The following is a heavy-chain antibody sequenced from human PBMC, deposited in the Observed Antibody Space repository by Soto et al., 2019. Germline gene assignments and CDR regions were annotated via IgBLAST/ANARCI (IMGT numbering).Heavy chain of an antibody. V-gene: IGHV3-74*03. CDR2: VNNDGTDT. Sequence: EVQLVESGGGLVQPGGSLRLSCAASGFTFSNYWMYWVRQAPGKGLVWVSRVNNDGTDTTHADSVKGRFTISRDNAENTLYVQMNSLSAEETAVYYCARGGLQHALDVWGQGSTVTVSS. CDR1: GFTFSNYW. D-gene: IGHD6-13*01. J-gene: IGHJ6*02. CDR3: ARGGLQHALDV.